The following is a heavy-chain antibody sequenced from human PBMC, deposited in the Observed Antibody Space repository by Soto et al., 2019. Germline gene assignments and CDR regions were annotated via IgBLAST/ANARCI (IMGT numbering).Heavy chain of an antibody. J-gene: IGHJ4*02. V-gene: IGHV1-69*12. Sequence: QVQLVQSGAEVKKPESSVKVSCKAPGGTFSNYAISWVRQAPGQGLEWMGGIIPMFGTANYAQRFQDRVTITADESTNTVYMELSSLRSVDTAVYFCASGIQLWLRRINNGYSGWGQGTLVTVSS. CDR2: IIPMFGTA. CDR1: GGTFSNYA. D-gene: IGHD5-18*01. CDR3: ASGIQLWLRRINNGYSG.